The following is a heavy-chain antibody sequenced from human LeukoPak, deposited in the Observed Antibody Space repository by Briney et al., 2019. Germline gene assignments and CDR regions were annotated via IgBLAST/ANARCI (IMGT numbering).Heavy chain of an antibody. J-gene: IGHJ5*02. CDR3: ARFQPIYTNSYAWFDP. Sequence: PGGSLRLSCAASGFTFSSYAMSWVRQAPGKGLEWVSAISGSGGSTYYADSVKGRFIISRDNSANTLYLQMNSLRAEDTAVYYCARFQPIYTNSYAWFDPWGQGTLVTVSS. D-gene: IGHD2-8*01. CDR1: GFTFSSYA. CDR2: ISGSGGST. V-gene: IGHV3-23*01.